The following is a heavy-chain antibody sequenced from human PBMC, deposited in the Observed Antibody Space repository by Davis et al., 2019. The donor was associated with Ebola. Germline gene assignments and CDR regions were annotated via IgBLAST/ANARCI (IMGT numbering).Heavy chain of an antibody. CDR3: AKDRRHTAALDY. CDR1: GFTFSSYG. D-gene: IGHD5-18*01. CDR2: IRYDGSNK. Sequence: GGSLRLSCAASGFTFSSYGMHWVRQAPGKGLEWVAFIRYDGSNKYYADSVKGRFTISRDNSKNMLYLQMNSLRAEDTAVYYCAKDRRHTAALDYWGQGTLVTVSS. V-gene: IGHV3-30*02. J-gene: IGHJ4*02.